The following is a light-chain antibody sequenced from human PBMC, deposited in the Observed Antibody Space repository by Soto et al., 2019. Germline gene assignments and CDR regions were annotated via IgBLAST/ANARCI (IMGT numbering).Light chain of an antibody. CDR1: SSNIGSNY. V-gene: IGLV1-47*01. CDR2: RNN. J-gene: IGLJ1*01. Sequence: QSVLTQPPSASGTPGQRVTISCSGSSSNIGSNYVYWYQQLPGTAPKLLIYRNNQRPSGVPDRFSGSKSGTSASLAISGLRSEDEADYYCAAWVDSLSALYVFGTGTKVTVL. CDR3: AAWVDSLSALYV.